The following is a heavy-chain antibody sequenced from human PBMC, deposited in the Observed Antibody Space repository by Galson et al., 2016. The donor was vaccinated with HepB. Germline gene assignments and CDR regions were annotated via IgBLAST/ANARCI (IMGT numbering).Heavy chain of an antibody. CDR1: GGTFSSYT. J-gene: IGHJ4*02. Sequence: SVKVSCKASGGTFSSYTITWVRQAPGQGLEWMGGIIPISGPATYAQKFLGAVAITADNSTSTVYMELSNLRSDDTAVYFCASPAPTFYSGGGNYRALCFDYWGQGTLVTVSS. CDR2: IIPISGPA. CDR3: ASPAPTFYSGGGNYRALCFDY. D-gene: IGHD2-21*01. V-gene: IGHV1-69*06.